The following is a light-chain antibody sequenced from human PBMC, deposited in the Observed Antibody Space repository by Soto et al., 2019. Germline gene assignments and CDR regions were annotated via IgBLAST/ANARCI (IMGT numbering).Light chain of an antibody. CDR2: DAS. V-gene: IGKV1-5*01. Sequence: DRVTITCRASQSISSWLAWYQQKPGKAPKLLIYDASSLESGVPSRFSGSGSGTDFTLTIGSLQADDFATYYCQQSYSDLWTFGQGTKVDIK. CDR1: QSISSW. CDR3: QQSYSDLWT. J-gene: IGKJ1*01.